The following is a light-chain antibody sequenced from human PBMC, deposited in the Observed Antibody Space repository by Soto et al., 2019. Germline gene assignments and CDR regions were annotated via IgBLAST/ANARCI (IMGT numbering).Light chain of an antibody. CDR3: QQYNNWPPWT. CDR1: QSVSRN. V-gene: IGKV3-15*01. Sequence: EIAMKKSPATLSVSPGERATLSYRASQSVSRNLAWYQQKPGQATRLLIYGASTRATGIPARCSGSGSETEFKLTTSRLQAEDFAVYYCQQYNNWPPWTFSQGTRFEI. J-gene: IGKJ1*01. CDR2: GAS.